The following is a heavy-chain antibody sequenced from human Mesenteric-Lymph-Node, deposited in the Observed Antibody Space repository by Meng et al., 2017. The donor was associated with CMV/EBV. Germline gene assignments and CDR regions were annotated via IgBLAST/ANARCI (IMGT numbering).Heavy chain of an antibody. CDR3: ARAPRYCSSTSCHAYPDY. CDR2: IYHSGTT. V-gene: IGHV4-31*02. J-gene: IGHJ4*02. CDR1: SSCSYY. D-gene: IGHD2-2*01. Sequence: SSCSYYWSWVRQPPGKGLEWIGYIYHSGTTYYNPSLKSRVSISVDTSKNQFSLKVNSVTAADTAVYYCARAPRYCSSTSCHAYPDYWGQGTLVTVSS.